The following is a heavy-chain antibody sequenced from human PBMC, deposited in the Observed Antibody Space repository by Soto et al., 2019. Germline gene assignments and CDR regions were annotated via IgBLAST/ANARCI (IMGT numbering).Heavy chain of an antibody. D-gene: IGHD1-26*01. CDR2: IIPFIGTA. V-gene: IGHV1-69*05. CDR3: ASGGAGSGPFTWELPDH. Sequence: ASVKVSCKASGGTFSSYAISWVRQASGQGLEWMGWIIPFIGTANYAQKFQERVTITRDGSINTAYMRMSSLRSEDTAMYFCASGGAGSGPFTWELPDHWGQGTLVTSPQ. CDR1: GGTFSSYA. J-gene: IGHJ4*02.